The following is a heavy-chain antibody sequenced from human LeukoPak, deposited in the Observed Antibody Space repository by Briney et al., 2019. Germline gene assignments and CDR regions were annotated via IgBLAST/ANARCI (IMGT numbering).Heavy chain of an antibody. CDR2: ISSSSSYL. J-gene: IGHJ6*01. CDR1: GFTFSSYS. D-gene: IGHD2-15*01. CDR3: ARGGGSDV. Sequence: GSLRLSCAASGFTFSSYSMNWVRQAPGRGLEGGSSISSSSSYLCYAASLKRRFPLSKDTAKTTQHPQMNSLRAEVTAVYFCARGGGSDVCGQGATATVSS. V-gene: IGHV3-21*04.